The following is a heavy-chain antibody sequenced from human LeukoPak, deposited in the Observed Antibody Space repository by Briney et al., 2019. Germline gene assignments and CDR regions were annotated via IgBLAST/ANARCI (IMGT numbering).Heavy chain of an antibody. Sequence: TGGSLRLSCAASGFTFSSYAMSWVRQPPGKGLEWVSAISGSGGSTYYADSVKGRFTVSRDNSKNTLYLQMNSLRAEDTAVYYCAKDRPGSYYDSSGYYYWGQGTLVTVSS. D-gene: IGHD3-22*01. CDR3: AKDRPGSYYDSSGYYY. J-gene: IGHJ4*02. V-gene: IGHV3-23*01. CDR2: ISGSGGST. CDR1: GFTFSSYA.